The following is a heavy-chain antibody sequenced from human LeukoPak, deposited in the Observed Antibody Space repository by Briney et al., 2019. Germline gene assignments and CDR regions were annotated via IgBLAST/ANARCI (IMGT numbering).Heavy chain of an antibody. CDR2: VSGSGGTT. J-gene: IGHJ5*02. D-gene: IGHD4-17*01. V-gene: IGHV3-23*01. CDR3: AKARTTTTAGWFDP. Sequence: PPGGSLRLSCAASGFTFSSFPMTWVRQAPGKGLEWVSTVSGSGGTTFYADSVKGRFTISRDNSKNPLYLQMNSLRVEDTALYYCAKARTTTTAGWFDPWGKGTLVTVSS. CDR1: GFTFSSFP.